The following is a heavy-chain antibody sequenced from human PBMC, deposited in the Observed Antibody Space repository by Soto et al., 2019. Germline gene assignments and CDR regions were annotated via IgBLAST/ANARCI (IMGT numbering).Heavy chain of an antibody. CDR2: ISSATTTI. Sequence: PGGSLRLSCAASGFTFSSYSMNWVRQAPGKGLEWVSYISSATTTIYYADYVKGRLTISRDNAKNSLYLQMNSLRADDTAVYYCARGVAAAGPKLDYWGQGTLVTVSS. CDR1: GFTFSSYS. CDR3: ARGVAAAGPKLDY. J-gene: IGHJ4*02. V-gene: IGHV3-48*01. D-gene: IGHD6-13*01.